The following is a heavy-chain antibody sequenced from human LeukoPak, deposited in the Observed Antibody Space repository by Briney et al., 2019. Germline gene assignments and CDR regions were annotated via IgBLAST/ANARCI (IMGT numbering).Heavy chain of an antibody. V-gene: IGHV4-30-4*08. J-gene: IGHJ4*02. D-gene: IGHD6-13*01. CDR1: GGSISSGDYY. CDR2: IYYSGST. CDR3: ARRTIAAAGVYYFDY. Sequence: SETLSLTCTVSGGSISSGDYYWSWIRQPPGKGLEWIGYIYYSGSTYYNPSLKSRVTISVDTSKNQFSLKLSSVTAADTAVYYCARRTIAAAGVYYFDYWGQGTLVTVSS.